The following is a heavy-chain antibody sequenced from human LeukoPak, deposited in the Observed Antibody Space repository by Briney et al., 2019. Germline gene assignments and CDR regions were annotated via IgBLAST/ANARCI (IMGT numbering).Heavy chain of an antibody. J-gene: IGHJ6*02. V-gene: IGHV4-61*01. CDR2: IYYSGST. Sequence: SETLSLICTVSGGSVSSGSYYWSWIRQPPGKGLEWIGYIYYSGSTNYNPSLKSRVTISVDTSKNQFSLKLSSVTAADTAVYYCARVGGTNYYYYGMDVWGQGTTVTVSS. D-gene: IGHD1-26*01. CDR1: GGSVSSGSYY. CDR3: ARVGGTNYYYYGMDV.